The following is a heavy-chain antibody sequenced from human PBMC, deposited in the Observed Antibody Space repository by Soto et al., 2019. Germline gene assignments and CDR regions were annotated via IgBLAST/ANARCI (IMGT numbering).Heavy chain of an antibody. Sequence: QVQLVQSGAEVKKPGSSVKVSCKASGGTFSRYTFTWVRQAPGQGLEWMGRIIPIVDIPNYAQNFQGRVTITADKPPSTAYMELSSLTSADTSVYYCASHFTGVLVLGSSPPGGDNYGWDVWGQGTTVSVS. CDR2: IIPIVDIP. CDR1: GGTFSRYT. D-gene: IGHD2-21*01. V-gene: IGHV1-69*02. CDR3: ASHFTGVLVLGSSPPGGDNYGWDV. J-gene: IGHJ6*02.